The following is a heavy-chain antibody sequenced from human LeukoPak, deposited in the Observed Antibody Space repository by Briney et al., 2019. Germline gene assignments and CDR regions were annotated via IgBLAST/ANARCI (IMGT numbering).Heavy chain of an antibody. Sequence: SETLSLTCSVSGVSISSSAYYWGWVRQPPGKGLEWIGSICYGGSTYYNPYLRSRVTISVDTSKNQFSLNLYSVTAADTAVYYCARHDGTISLNWFDPWGQGSLVTVSS. D-gene: IGHD3-3*01. CDR2: ICYGGST. CDR3: ARHDGTISLNWFDP. CDR1: GVSISSSAYY. V-gene: IGHV4-39*01. J-gene: IGHJ5*02.